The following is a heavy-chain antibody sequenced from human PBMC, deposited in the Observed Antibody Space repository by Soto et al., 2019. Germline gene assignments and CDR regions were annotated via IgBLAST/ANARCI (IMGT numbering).Heavy chain of an antibody. Sequence: GGSLRLSCAASGFTFSSYAMSWVRQAPGKGLEWVSAISGSGGSTYYADSVKGRFTISRDNSKNTLYLQMNSLRAEDTAVYYCAKDPSLPLYSNYAYYFDYWGQGTLVTVSS. J-gene: IGHJ4*02. CDR3: AKDPSLPLYSNYAYYFDY. CDR1: GFTFSSYA. CDR2: ISGSGGST. D-gene: IGHD4-4*01. V-gene: IGHV3-23*01.